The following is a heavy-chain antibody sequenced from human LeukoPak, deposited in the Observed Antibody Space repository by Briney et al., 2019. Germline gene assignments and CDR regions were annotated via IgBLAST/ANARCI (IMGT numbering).Heavy chain of an antibody. CDR3: ARVSRY. J-gene: IGHJ4*02. V-gene: IGHV4-34*01. CDR2: INHSGST. Sequence: SETLSLTCAVYGGSFSGYYWSWIRQSPGKGLEWIGEINHSGSTNYNPSLKSRVTISVDTSKNQFSLKLSSVTAADTAVYYCARVSRYWGQGTLVTVSS. CDR1: GGSFSGYY.